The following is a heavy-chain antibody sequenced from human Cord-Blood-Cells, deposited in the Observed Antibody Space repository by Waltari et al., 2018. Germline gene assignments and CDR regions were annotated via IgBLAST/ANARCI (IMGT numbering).Heavy chain of an antibody. V-gene: IGHV4-39*01. J-gene: IGHJ1*01. CDR2: IYYRGST. D-gene: IGHD6-13*01. CDR1: GGSISSSSYY. Sequence: LQLQESGPGLVKPSETLSLTCTVSGGSISSSSYYWGWLRQPPGKGLEWIGSIYYRGSTYYNPSLKSLVSISVDTSKNQFSLKLSSVTAADTAVYDCASGIAAAGTEYFQHWGQGTLVTVSS. CDR3: ASGIAAAGTEYFQH.